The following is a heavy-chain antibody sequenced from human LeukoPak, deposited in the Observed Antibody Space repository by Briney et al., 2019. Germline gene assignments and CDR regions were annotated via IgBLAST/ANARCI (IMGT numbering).Heavy chain of an antibody. CDR3: TRGSSGRRDN. CDR1: GYTFTSCD. V-gene: IGHV1-8*01. D-gene: IGHD6-19*01. CDR2: MNPNSGNT. Sequence: WASVNVSCKASGYTFTSCDINWVRQATGQGLEWMGWMNPNSGNTVYGQSFQGRITMTRDISIGTAYMELSNLTSEDTAIYYCTRGSSGRRDNWGQGTLVTVSA. J-gene: IGHJ4*02.